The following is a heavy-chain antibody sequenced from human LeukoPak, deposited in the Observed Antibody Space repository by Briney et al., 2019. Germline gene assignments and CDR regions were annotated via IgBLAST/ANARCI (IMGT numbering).Heavy chain of an antibody. Sequence: PSETLSLTCTVSGGSISSYYWSWIRQPPGKGLEWIGYIYYSGSTNYNPSLKSRVTISVDTSKNQFSLKLSSVTAADTAVYYCTRQGDGYNYPFDYWGQGTLVTVSS. CDR3: TRQGDGYNYPFDY. CDR1: GGSISSYY. D-gene: IGHD5-24*01. V-gene: IGHV4-59*08. J-gene: IGHJ4*02. CDR2: IYYSGST.